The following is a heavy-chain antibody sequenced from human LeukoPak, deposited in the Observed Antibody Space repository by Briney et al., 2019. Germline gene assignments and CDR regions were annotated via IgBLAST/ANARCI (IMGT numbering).Heavy chain of an antibody. CDR3: ATAGGDGSRMGFDP. J-gene: IGHJ5*02. CDR1: GFTFSRYW. V-gene: IGHV3-74*01. Sequence: GGSLRLSCADSGFTFSRYWMHWVRQTLGKGLVWVSCISADGSVTRYADSVKGRFTISRDNTKSTLYLQMHSLRAEDTAVYYCATAGGDGSRMGFDPWGQGTLVTVSS. CDR2: ISADGSVT. D-gene: IGHD2-15*01.